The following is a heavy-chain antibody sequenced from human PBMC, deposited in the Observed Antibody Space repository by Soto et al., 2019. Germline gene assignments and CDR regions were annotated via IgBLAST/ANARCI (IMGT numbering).Heavy chain of an antibody. D-gene: IGHD4-17*01. Sequence: PSFQGHVTISADKSISTAYLQWSSLKASDTAMYYCARLDMTINRKNDHWGQGTLVTVSS. CDR3: ARLDMTINRKNDH. J-gene: IGHJ4*02. V-gene: IGHV5-10-1*01.